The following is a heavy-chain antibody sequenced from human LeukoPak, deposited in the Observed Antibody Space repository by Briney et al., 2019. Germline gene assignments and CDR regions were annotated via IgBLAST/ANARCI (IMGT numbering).Heavy chain of an antibody. J-gene: IGHJ4*02. D-gene: IGHD3-16*02. CDR1: GLTFSSYW. Sequence: PGGSLRLSCAASGLTFSSYWMHWVRQAPGKGLVWVSRINSDGSSTSYADSVKGRFTISRDNAKNTLYLQMNSLRAEDTAVYYCARETFGGVIAPGYWGQGTLVTVSS. CDR2: INSDGSST. CDR3: ARETFGGVIAPGY. V-gene: IGHV3-74*01.